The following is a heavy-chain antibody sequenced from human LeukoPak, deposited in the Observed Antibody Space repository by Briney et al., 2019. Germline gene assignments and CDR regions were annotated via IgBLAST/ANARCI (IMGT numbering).Heavy chain of an antibody. J-gene: IGHJ4*02. V-gene: IGHV1-46*01. CDR3: ARDQEGFDY. CDR2: IYPRDGST. CDR1: GYTFTSNY. Sequence: GASVKVSCKASGYTFTSNYIHWVRQAPGQGLEWMGMIYPRDGSTSYAQKFQGRVTVTRDTSTSTVHMELSGLRSEDTAVYYCARDQEGFDYWGRGPWSPSPQ.